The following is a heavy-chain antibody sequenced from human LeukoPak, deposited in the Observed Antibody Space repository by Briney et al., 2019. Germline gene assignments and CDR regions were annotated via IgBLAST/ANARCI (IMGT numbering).Heavy chain of an antibody. Sequence: GGSLRLSCAASGFTFSSYGMHWVRQAPGKGLEWVAVIWYDGSNKYYADSVKGRFTISRDNSKNTLYLQMNSLRAEDTAVYYCARDPVTTIFGVVTTSYFDYWGQGTLVTISS. J-gene: IGHJ4*02. CDR2: IWYDGSNK. CDR1: GFTFSSYG. V-gene: IGHV3-33*01. D-gene: IGHD3-3*01. CDR3: ARDPVTTIFGVVTTSYFDY.